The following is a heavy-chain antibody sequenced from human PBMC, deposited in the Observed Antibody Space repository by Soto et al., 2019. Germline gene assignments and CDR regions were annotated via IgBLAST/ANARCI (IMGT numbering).Heavy chain of an antibody. V-gene: IGHV3-21*01. CDR3: ARQYPSSSRHFDH. Sequence: EVELVESGGGLVKPGGSLKLSCAASGFTFRTYYMIWVRQAPGKGLEWVSSISAGSSNIFYAPSVKGRFTISRDNAKNLLYLQINSLRAEDTAVYYCARQYPSSSRHFDHWGQGPLVIVSS. D-gene: IGHD6-6*01. J-gene: IGHJ4*02. CDR1: GFTFRTYY. CDR2: ISAGSSNI.